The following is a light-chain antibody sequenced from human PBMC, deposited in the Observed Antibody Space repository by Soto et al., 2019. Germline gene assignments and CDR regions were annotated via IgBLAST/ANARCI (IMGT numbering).Light chain of an antibody. CDR3: AAWDDSLNGWV. Sequence: QSVLTQPPSASGTPGQRVIISCSGSSSNIGSNTVNWYQQLPGTAPKLLIYTNNQRPSGVPDRFSGSKSGTSASLAISGLQSEDEAEYYCAAWDDSLNGWVFGGGTKLTVL. CDR1: SSNIGSNT. J-gene: IGLJ3*02. V-gene: IGLV1-44*01. CDR2: TNN.